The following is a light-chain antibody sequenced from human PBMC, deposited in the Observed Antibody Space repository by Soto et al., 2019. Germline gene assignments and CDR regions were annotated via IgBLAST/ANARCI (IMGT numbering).Light chain of an antibody. CDR3: QHYNSYSEA. CDR1: QNINNY. V-gene: IGKV1-5*01. J-gene: IGKJ1*01. CDR2: AAS. Sequence: DIPITQSPSALPACVGDRGTLTCRASQNINNYLNWYQQKPGKAPRLLIYAASNLQSGVPSRFSGSGSGTEFTLTISSLQPDDFATYYCQHYNSYSEAFGQGTKVDIK.